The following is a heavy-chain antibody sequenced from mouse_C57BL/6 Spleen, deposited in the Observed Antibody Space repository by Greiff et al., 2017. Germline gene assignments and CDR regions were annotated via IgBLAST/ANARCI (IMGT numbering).Heavy chain of an antibody. V-gene: IGHV3-6*01. J-gene: IGHJ2*01. Sequence: EVQLVESGPGLVKPSQSLSLSCSASGYSITSCYYWYWIRQLPGNILECMGIISYDGCTNYNQTLKNRISITRDTSKNPFLLKLHSVTTEDTAAYYCARDLDGYIDYWGQGTTLTVSS. CDR2: ISYDGCT. CDR3: ARDLDGYIDY. CDR1: GYSITSCYY. D-gene: IGHD2-3*01.